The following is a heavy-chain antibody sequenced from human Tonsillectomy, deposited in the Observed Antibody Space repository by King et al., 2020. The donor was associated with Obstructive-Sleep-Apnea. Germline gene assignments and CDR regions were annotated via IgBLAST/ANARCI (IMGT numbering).Heavy chain of an antibody. CDR3: AREQQAFDY. Sequence: VQLVESGGGLVQPGGSLRLSCAASGFTVSTNYMSWVRQAPGKGLEWVSVIYSGGSTYSADSVKGSLTIYRDNSKNTLYLQMNSLRAEDTAVYYCAREQQAFDYWGQGTLVTVSS. D-gene: IGHD6-13*01. V-gene: IGHV3-66*01. J-gene: IGHJ4*02. CDR2: IYSGGST. CDR1: GFTVSTNY.